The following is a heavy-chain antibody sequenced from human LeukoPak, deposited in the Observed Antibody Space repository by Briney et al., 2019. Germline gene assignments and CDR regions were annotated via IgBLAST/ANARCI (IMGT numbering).Heavy chain of an antibody. CDR2: IKQDGSEK. D-gene: IGHD3-3*01. Sequence: GGSLRLSCAASGFIFSSYWMSWVRQAPGKGLEWVANIKQDGSEKYYVDSVKGRFTISRDNAKNSLYLQMNSLRAEDTAVYYCARMYYDFWSGYLDFDYWGQGTLVTVSS. J-gene: IGHJ4*02. CDR1: GFIFSSYW. CDR3: ARMYYDFWSGYLDFDY. V-gene: IGHV3-7*01.